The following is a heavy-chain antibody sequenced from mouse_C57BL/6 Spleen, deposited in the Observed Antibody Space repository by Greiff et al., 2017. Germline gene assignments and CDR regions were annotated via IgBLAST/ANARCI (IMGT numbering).Heavy chain of an antibody. CDR2: IDPSDSYT. Sequence: QVQLKQPGAELVMPGASVKLSCKASGYTFTSYWMHWVKQRPGQGLEWIGEIDPSDSYTNYNQKFKGKSTLTVDKSSSTAYMQLSSLTSEDSAVYYCARLGITTVAYYFDYWGQGTTLTVSS. D-gene: IGHD1-1*01. J-gene: IGHJ2*01. V-gene: IGHV1-69*01. CDR1: GYTFTSYW. CDR3: ARLGITTVAYYFDY.